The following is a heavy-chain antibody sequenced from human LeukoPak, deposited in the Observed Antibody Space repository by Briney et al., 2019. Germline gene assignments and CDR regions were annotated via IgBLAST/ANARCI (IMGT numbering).Heavy chain of an antibody. Sequence: SSETLSLTCTVSGGSISNYYWNWIRQPPGKGLEWIGYINYSGSTSYNPSLKSRVTISADTSKNQFSLKLSSVTAADAAVYYCARTVYSSLDWGQGTLVTVSS. CDR2: INYSGST. CDR1: GGSISNYY. D-gene: IGHD6-13*01. V-gene: IGHV4-59*08. J-gene: IGHJ4*02. CDR3: ARTVYSSLD.